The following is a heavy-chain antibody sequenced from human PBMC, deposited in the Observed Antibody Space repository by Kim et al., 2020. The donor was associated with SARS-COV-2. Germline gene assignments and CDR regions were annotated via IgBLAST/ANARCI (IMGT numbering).Heavy chain of an antibody. D-gene: IGHD6-19*01. CDR3: AKEQPRSSDWCVCED. CDR2: DPGGGGRT. Sequence: GGSLRLSCGASGFTVNNFAMSWVRQAPGKGLEWVSTDPGGGGRTFYADSVKGRFTISRDNSKNTVFLQMNSVRAEDTAVYYCAKEQPRSSDWCVCEDWGKGPLHPVST. CDR1: GFTVNNFA. J-gene: IGHJ4*02. V-gene: IGHV3-23*01.